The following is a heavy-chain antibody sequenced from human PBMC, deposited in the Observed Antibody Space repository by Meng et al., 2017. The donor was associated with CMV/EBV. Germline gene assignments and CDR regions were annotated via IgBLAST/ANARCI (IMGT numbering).Heavy chain of an antibody. V-gene: IGHV4-38-2*02. CDR1: GYSISSGYY. Sequence: SETLSLTCTVSGYSISSGYYWGWIRQPPGKGLEWIGSIYHIGSTYYNPSLKSRVTISVDTSKNQFSLKLSSVTAADTAVYYCARVGGSLPDYWGQGTLVTVSS. D-gene: IGHD1-26*01. CDR3: ARVGGSLPDY. J-gene: IGHJ4*02. CDR2: IYHIGST.